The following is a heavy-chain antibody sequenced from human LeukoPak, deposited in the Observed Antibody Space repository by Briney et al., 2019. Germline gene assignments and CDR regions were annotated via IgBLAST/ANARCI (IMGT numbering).Heavy chain of an antibody. D-gene: IGHD2-15*01. CDR2: IWYDGSNK. CDR1: GFTFGSYG. Sequence: GGSLRLSCAASGFTFGSYGMHWVRQAPGKGLEWVAVIWYDGSNKYYADSVKGRFTISRDNSKNTLYLQMNSLRAEDTAVYYCARDRRRWYYFDYWGQGTLVTVSS. V-gene: IGHV3-33*01. J-gene: IGHJ4*02. CDR3: ARDRRRWYYFDY.